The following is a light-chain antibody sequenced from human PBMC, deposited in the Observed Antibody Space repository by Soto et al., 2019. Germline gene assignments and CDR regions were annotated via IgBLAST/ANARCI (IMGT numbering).Light chain of an antibody. V-gene: IGLV2-11*01. J-gene: IGLJ1*01. CDR2: DVS. CDR1: SSDVGTYKY. CDR3: CSYAGSYTFAV. Sequence: QSALTQPRSVSGSPGQSVTISCTGTSSDVGTYKYVSWYQQHPGKAPKFMIYDVSKRPSGVPDRFSGSKSGNTASLTISGLQAEDEADYYCCSYAGSYTFAVFGTGTKLTVL.